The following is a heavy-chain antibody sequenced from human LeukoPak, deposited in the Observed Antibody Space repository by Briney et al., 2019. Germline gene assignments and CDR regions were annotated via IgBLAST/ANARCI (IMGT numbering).Heavy chain of an antibody. Sequence: PSETLSLTCTVSGGSITSGDYSWRWIRQPPGKGLEWIAYMYYSGSTYYNPSLKRQLTMSADTSKNQFSLKLSSVTAADTAVYYCARPYYYDSRIDLWGQGTLVSVSS. V-gene: IGHV4-30-4*01. CDR2: MYYSGST. CDR3: ARPYYYDSRIDL. D-gene: IGHD3-22*01. CDR1: GGSITSGDYS. J-gene: IGHJ5*02.